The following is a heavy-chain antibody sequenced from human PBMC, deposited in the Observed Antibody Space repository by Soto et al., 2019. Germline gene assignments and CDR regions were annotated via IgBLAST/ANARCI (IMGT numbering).Heavy chain of an antibody. J-gene: IGHJ6*04. CDR3: ARDDFLCDGGRCYGVPLDV. V-gene: IGHV3-66*01. CDR1: GFTVSSKY. CDR2: IQSGGPT. Sequence: GGSLRLSCAAYGFTVSSKYMSWVRQAPGKGLEWVSLIQSGGPTYYADSVKGRFTISRDTSENTLHLQMDSLRAEDTAVYYCARDDFLCDGGRCYGVPLDVCGRGTTVTVSS. D-gene: IGHD2-15*01.